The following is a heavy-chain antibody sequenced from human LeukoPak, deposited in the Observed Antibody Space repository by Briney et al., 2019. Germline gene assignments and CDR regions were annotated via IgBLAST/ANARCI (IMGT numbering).Heavy chain of an antibody. J-gene: IGHJ4*02. Sequence: PGGSLRLSCAGSGFTFSSNALSWVRQAPGKGLVWVSAISTSGGNTYYADSVRGRFTISRDNSKNTLYLQMNTLRAEDTAVYYCATTKQARRYFDYWGQGTLVTVSS. CDR1: GFTFSSNA. CDR3: ATTKQARRYFDY. V-gene: IGHV3-23*01. D-gene: IGHD1-1*01. CDR2: ISTSGGNT.